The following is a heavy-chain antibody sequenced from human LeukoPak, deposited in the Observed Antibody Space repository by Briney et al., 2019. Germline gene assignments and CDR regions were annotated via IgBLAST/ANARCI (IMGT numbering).Heavy chain of an antibody. Sequence: PGGSLRLSCAASGFTVRSNSMSWVRQAPGKGLEWVSVIYSGGSTYYADSVKGRFTISRDNSKNTLYLQMNSLGAEDTAVYYCAKSGYSYAFDYWGQGTLVTVSS. J-gene: IGHJ4*02. CDR2: IYSGGST. CDR3: AKSGYSYAFDY. CDR1: GFTVRSNS. V-gene: IGHV3-66*01. D-gene: IGHD5-18*01.